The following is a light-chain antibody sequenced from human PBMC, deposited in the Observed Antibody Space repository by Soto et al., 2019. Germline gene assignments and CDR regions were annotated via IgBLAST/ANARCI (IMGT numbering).Light chain of an antibody. CDR1: QSLTSSY. J-gene: IGKJ1*01. V-gene: IGKV3-20*01. Sequence: EIVLTQPPGTLSLSPVEIATFSCRASQSLTSSYLAWYQQKPGQAPRLLIYGASSRATGIPDRFTGSGSGTDFTLTISRLEPEDFAVYYCQQYDGSPRTFGQGTKVDIK. CDR2: GAS. CDR3: QQYDGSPRT.